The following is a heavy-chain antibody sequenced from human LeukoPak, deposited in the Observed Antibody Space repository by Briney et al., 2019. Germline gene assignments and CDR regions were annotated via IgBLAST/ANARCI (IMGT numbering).Heavy chain of an antibody. CDR1: EYSVSSNSAA. D-gene: IGHD6-13*01. Sequence: SQTLSLTCAISEYSVSSNSAAWNWIRQSPSRGLEWLGRTYYRSKWYYDYAVSVKSRITINPDTSKNQFSLQLESVTPEDTAVYYCARGPQLVDYYYIDVWGKGTTVTVSS. CDR2: TYYRSKWYY. V-gene: IGHV6-1*01. CDR3: ARGPQLVDYYYIDV. J-gene: IGHJ6*03.